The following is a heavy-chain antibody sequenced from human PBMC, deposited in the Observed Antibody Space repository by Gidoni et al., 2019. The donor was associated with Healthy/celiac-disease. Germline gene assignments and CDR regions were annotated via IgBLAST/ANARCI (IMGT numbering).Heavy chain of an antibody. Sequence: QVQLQESGPGLVKPSETLSLTCTVSGGSISSYYWSWIRQPPGKGLEWIGYIYYSGSTNYNPSLKSRVTISVDTSKNQFSLKLSSVTAADTAVYYCATMAYGGTFDIWGQGTMVTVSS. CDR3: ATMAYGGTFDI. J-gene: IGHJ3*02. CDR1: GGSISSYY. V-gene: IGHV4-59*08. D-gene: IGHD4-17*01. CDR2: IYYSGST.